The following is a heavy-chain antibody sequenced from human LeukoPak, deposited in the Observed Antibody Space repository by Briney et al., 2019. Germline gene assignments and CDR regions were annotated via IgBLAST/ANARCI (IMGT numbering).Heavy chain of an antibody. V-gene: IGHV3-11*01. Sequence: GGSLRLSCAASGFTFSDYYMSWIRQAPGKGLEWVSYISSSGSTIYYADSVKGRFTISRDNAKNSLYQQMNSLRAEDTAVYYCARASHKYYDFWSGLGWFDPWGQGTLVTVSS. CDR1: GFTFSDYY. CDR3: ARASHKYYDFWSGLGWFDP. D-gene: IGHD3-3*01. J-gene: IGHJ5*02. CDR2: ISSSGSTI.